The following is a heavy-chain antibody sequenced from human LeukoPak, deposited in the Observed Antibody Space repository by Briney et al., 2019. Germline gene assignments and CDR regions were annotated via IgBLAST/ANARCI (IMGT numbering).Heavy chain of an antibody. Sequence: GASVKVSCKASGYTFTSYGISWVRQAPGQGLEWMGWISAYNGNTNYAQKLQGRVTMTTDTSTSTAYMELRSLRSDDTAVYYCARDTPLRLENWFDPWGQGTLVTVSS. CDR3: ARDTPLRLENWFDP. J-gene: IGHJ5*02. D-gene: IGHD1-1*01. V-gene: IGHV1-18*01. CDR1: GYTFTSYG. CDR2: ISAYNGNT.